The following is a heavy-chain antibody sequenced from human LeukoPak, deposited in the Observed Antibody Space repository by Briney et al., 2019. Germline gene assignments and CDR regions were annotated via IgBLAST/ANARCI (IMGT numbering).Heavy chain of an antibody. J-gene: IGHJ4*02. CDR2: ISGSGGST. Sequence: SGGSLRLSCAASGFTFSSYAMSWVRQAPGKGLEWVSAISGSGGSTYYADSVKGRFTISRDNSKNTLYLQMNSLRAEDTAVYYCASSPRRGLILTGYNRNYFDYWGQGTLVTVSS. CDR1: GFTFSSYA. CDR3: ASSPRRGLILTGYNRNYFDY. D-gene: IGHD3-9*01. V-gene: IGHV3-23*01.